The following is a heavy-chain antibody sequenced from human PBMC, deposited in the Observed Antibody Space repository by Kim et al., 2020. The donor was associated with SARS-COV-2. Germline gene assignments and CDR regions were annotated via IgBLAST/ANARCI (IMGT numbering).Heavy chain of an antibody. CDR2: IYYSGST. CDR1: GGSISSSSYY. V-gene: IGHV4-39*01. CDR3: ARHTPEDIVVVPAAIDY. D-gene: IGHD2-2*01. Sequence: SETLSLTCTVSGGSISSSSYYWGWIRQPPGKGLEWIGSIYYSGSTYYNPSLKSRVTISVDTSKNQFSLKLSSVTAADTAVYYCARHTPEDIVVVPAAIDYWGQGTLVTVSS. J-gene: IGHJ4*02.